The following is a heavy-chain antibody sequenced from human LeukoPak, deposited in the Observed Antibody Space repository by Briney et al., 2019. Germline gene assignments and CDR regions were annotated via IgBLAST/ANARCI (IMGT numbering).Heavy chain of an antibody. CDR2: MNPNSGNT. CDR1: GYTFTSYD. J-gene: IGHJ5*02. Sequence: GASVTVSCKASGYTFTSYDINWVRQATGQGLEWMGWMNPNSGNTGYAQKFQGRVTMTRNTSICTAYMELSSLRSEVTAVYNCARSIAASTNWFDPWGQGTLVTVSS. D-gene: IGHD6-13*01. CDR3: ARSIAASTNWFDP. V-gene: IGHV1-8*01.